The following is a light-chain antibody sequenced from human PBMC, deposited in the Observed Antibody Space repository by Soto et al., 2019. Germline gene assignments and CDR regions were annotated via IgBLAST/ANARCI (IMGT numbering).Light chain of an antibody. CDR2: SNH. Sequence: QSVLTQPPSASGTPGQSVTISCSGSNSNIGSNTVNWYQHVPGTAPKVLIYSNHQRYSGVPDRFSGSKSGTSASLAISGLQSEDDADYYCAAWDDSLSGPLFGGGTKLTVL. CDR1: NSNIGSNT. J-gene: IGLJ2*01. V-gene: IGLV1-44*01. CDR3: AAWDDSLSGPL.